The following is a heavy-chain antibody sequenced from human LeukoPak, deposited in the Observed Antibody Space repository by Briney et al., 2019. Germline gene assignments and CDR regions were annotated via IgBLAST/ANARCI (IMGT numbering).Heavy chain of an antibody. D-gene: IGHD6-13*01. J-gene: IGHJ4*02. Sequence: PSETLSLTCTVSGGSISSYYWSWIRQPAGKGLEWIGRIYTSGSTNYNPSLKSRVTMSVDTSKNQFSLKLSSVTAADTAVYYCAKDISPLSSSWTVFDYWGQGTLVTVSS. CDR2: IYTSGST. CDR3: AKDISPLSSSWTVFDY. V-gene: IGHV4-4*07. CDR1: GGSISSYY.